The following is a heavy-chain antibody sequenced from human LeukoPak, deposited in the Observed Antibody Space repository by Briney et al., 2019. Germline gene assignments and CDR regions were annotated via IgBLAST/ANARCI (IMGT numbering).Heavy chain of an antibody. CDR1: GGSITSSTYS. D-gene: IGHD3-10*01. J-gene: IGHJ3*02. V-gene: IGHV4-39*07. CDR2: IYYTGST. CDR3: ARDKIVRAAHDAFDI. Sequence: SSETLSLTCTVSGGSITSSTYSWGWIRQPPGKGLEWIGSIYYTGSTYYNPSLKSRVTISIDTSKNQFSLNLTSVTAADTAVYFCARDKIVRAAHDAFDIWGQGTMVTVSS.